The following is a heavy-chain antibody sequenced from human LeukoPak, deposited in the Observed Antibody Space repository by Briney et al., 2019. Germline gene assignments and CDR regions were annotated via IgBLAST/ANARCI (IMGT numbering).Heavy chain of an antibody. J-gene: IGHJ4*02. D-gene: IGHD5-12*01. Sequence: GGSLRLSCAASGFTFSSYSMNWVRQAPGKGLEWVSSISSSSSYICYADSVKGRFTISRDNAKNSLYLQMNSLRAEDTAVYYCARDPPTRWLRQPYFDYWGQGTLVTVSS. V-gene: IGHV3-21*01. CDR3: ARDPPTRWLRQPYFDY. CDR2: ISSSSSYI. CDR1: GFTFSSYS.